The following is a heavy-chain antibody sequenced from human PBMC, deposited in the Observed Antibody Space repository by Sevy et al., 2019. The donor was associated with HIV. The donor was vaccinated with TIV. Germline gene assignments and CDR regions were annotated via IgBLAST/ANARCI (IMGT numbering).Heavy chain of an antibody. CDR2: ISGSGSST. CDR1: GFTFSSYA. Sequence: GGSLRLSCAASGFTFSSYAMSWVRQAPGKGLEWVSAISGSGSSTYYADSVKGRFTISRDNSKNTLYLQMNSLRAEDTAVCYCAKDPLRYSYGSGRSDYWGQGTLVTVSS. J-gene: IGHJ4*02. D-gene: IGHD5-18*01. V-gene: IGHV3-23*01. CDR3: AKDPLRYSYGSGRSDY.